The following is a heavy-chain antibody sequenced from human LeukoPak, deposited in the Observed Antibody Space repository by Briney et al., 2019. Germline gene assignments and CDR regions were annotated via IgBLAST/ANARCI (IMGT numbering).Heavy chain of an antibody. CDR3: AHIMITFGGVLRDDAFDV. CDR1: GFSLITGGVG. Sequence: SGPTLVNPTQTLTLTCTFSGFSLITGGVGVGWIRQSPGKALEWVAIIYWDNDKRYSPYLTNRLSITKDTSNNQVVLTMTNMDPVDTATYFCAHIMITFGGVLRDDAFDVWGPGTVVTVSP. J-gene: IGHJ3*01. D-gene: IGHD3-16*01. CDR2: IYWDNDK. V-gene: IGHV2-5*02.